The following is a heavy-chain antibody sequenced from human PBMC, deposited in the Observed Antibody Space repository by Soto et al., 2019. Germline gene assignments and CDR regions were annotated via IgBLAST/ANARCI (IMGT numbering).Heavy chain of an antibody. CDR1: GGSFSTYG. CDR3: ARGLDPCYGGNSLSLDY. Sequence: SVKVSCKASGGSFSTYGINWVRLAPGQGLEWMGGIIPKFGTTNYAQKFRGRVTITADESTNTAYMELNYLRSEDTAVYFCARGLDPCYGGNSLSLDYWGQGTLVTVSS. CDR2: IIPKFGTT. D-gene: IGHD4-17*01. J-gene: IGHJ4*02. V-gene: IGHV1-69*13.